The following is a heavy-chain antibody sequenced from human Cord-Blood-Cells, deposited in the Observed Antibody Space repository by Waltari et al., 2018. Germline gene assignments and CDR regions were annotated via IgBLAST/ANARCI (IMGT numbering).Heavy chain of an antibody. D-gene: IGHD3-9*01. CDR3: ARGAYDILTGYYAFDI. CDR2: INPNSGGT. J-gene: IGHJ3*02. Sequence: QVQLVQSGVAVKMPGSSVKVPCKASGYTFTGDYTPSVRQAPGQGLEWMGWINPNSGGTNYAQKFQGRVTMTRDTSISTAYMELSRLRSDDTAVYYCARGAYDILTGYYAFDIWGQGTMVTVSS. V-gene: IGHV1-2*02. CDR1: GYTFTGDY.